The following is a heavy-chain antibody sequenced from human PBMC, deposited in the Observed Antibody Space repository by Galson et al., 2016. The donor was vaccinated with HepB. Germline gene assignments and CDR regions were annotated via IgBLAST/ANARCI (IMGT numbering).Heavy chain of an antibody. CDR3: ARWDSYGVREYFHH. Sequence: SLRLSCAASGFTFSNYWMSWVRQAAGQGLEWVANINQDESEKYYMDSVKGRFTITRDNAKNSLYLQMSSLTVEDTAVYYCARWDSYGVREYFHHWGQGTLVTVSS. D-gene: IGHD4-17*01. CDR1: GFTFSNYW. J-gene: IGHJ1*01. V-gene: IGHV3-7*01. CDR2: INQDESEK.